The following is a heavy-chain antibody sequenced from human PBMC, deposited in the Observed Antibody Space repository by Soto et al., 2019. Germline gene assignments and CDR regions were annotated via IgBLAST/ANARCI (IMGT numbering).Heavy chain of an antibody. J-gene: IGHJ4*02. V-gene: IGHV4-39*01. CDR1: GGSISSSSYY. D-gene: IGHD1-20*01. Sequence: SETLSLTCTVSGGSISSSSYYWGWIRQPPGKGLEWIGSIYYSGSTYYNPSLKSRVTISVDTSKNQFSLKLSSVTAADTAVYYCARHWAYNWNPAPYMDYFDYWGQGTLVTVSS. CDR3: ARHWAYNWNPAPYMDYFDY. CDR2: IYYSGST.